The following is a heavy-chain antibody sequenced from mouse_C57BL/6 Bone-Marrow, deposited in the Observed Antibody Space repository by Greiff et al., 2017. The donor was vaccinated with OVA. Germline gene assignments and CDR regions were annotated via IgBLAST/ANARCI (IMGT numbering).Heavy chain of an antibody. V-gene: IGHV3-6*01. Sequence: EVKLQESGPGLVKPSQSLSLTCSVTGYSITSGYYWNWIRQFPGNKLEWMGYISYDGSNNYNPSLKNRISITRDTSKNQFFLKLNSVTTEDTATYYCARGYYYGDYWGQGTTLTVSS. J-gene: IGHJ2*01. CDR3: ARGYYYGDY. CDR1: GYSITSGYY. CDR2: ISYDGSN.